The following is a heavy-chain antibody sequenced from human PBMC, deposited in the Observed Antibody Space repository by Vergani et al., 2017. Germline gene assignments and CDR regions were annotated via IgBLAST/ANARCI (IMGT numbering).Heavy chain of an antibody. J-gene: IGHJ4*02. CDR1: GFSFSDHY. CDR2: ISNSGNTI. Sequence: QVQLVESGGGLVKPGGSLRLSCAASGFSFSDHYMTWIRQAPGKGLEWVSYISNSGNTIEYADSVKGRFSISRDNAKSSLFLQMNSLRAEDTAVYYCAKEGARGPYFDYWGQGTLVTVSS. CDR3: AKEGARGPYFDY. D-gene: IGHD1-26*01. V-gene: IGHV3-11*01.